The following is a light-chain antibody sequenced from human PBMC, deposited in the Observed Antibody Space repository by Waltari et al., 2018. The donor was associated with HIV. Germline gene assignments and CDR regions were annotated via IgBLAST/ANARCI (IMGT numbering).Light chain of an antibody. CDR2: GNN. V-gene: IGLV1-40*01. CDR3: QSYDSSLSGWV. CDR1: SSNIGAGYD. Sequence: QSVLTQPPSVSGAPGQRVTISCTGSSSNIGAGYDVHQYQQRPGAAPKLLIYGNNNRPSGVPDRFSGSKSGTSASLAITGLQAEDEADYYCQSYDSSLSGWVFGGGTKLTVL. J-gene: IGLJ3*02.